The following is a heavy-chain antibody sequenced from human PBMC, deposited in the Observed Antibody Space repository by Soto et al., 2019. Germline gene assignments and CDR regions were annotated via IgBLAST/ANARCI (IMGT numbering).Heavy chain of an antibody. D-gene: IGHD3-10*01. V-gene: IGHV5-10-1*01. CDR1: GYSFTSYW. J-gene: IGHJ5*02. CDR3: ARHSEVTMVRLYTGFDP. Sequence: PGESLKISCKGSGYSFTSYWISWVRQMPGKGLEWMGRIDPSDSYTNYSPSFQGHVTISADKSISTAYLQWSSLKASDTAMYYCARHSEVTMVRLYTGFDPWGQGTLVTVSS. CDR2: IDPSDSYT.